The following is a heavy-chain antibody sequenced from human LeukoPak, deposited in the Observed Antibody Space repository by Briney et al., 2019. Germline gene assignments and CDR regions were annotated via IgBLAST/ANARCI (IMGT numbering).Heavy chain of an antibody. CDR1: GYTFTGYY. D-gene: IGHD3-9*01. Sequence: ASVKVSCKDSGYTFTGYYMHWVRHAPGQGLEWMGWINPNSGGTNYAQKFQGRVTMTRDTSISTAYMELSRLRSDDTAVYYCARGSILHYYMDVWGKGTTLTVSS. J-gene: IGHJ6*03. CDR3: ARGSILHYYMDV. CDR2: INPNSGGT. V-gene: IGHV1-2*02.